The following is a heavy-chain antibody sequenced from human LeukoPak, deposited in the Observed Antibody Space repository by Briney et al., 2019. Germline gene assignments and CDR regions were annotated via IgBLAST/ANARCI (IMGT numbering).Heavy chain of an antibody. CDR3: AELGITMIGGV. Sequence: PGGSLRLSCAASGFTFSRYSMNWVRQAPGKGLEWVSYISSSGSTIYYADSVKGRFTISRDNAKNSLYLQMNSLRAEDMAVYYCAELGITMIGGVWGKGTTVTISS. CDR2: ISSSGSTI. V-gene: IGHV3-48*03. CDR1: GFTFSRYS. D-gene: IGHD3-10*02. J-gene: IGHJ6*04.